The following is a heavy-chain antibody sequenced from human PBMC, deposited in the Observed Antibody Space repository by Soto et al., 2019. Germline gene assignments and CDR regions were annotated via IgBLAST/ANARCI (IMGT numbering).Heavy chain of an antibody. CDR3: AGAPNVFY. J-gene: IGHJ4*02. Sequence: QVQLVQSGAEGKKPGASVKVSCKASGYTFTSYAIHWVRQAPGQRLEWMGWINTGNGNAKYSQNFQGRVTITRDTSASTAYMELTSLRSEDTAVYYCAGAPNVFYWGQGTLITVSS. V-gene: IGHV1-3*04. CDR1: GYTFTSYA. CDR2: INTGNGNA. D-gene: IGHD1-1*01.